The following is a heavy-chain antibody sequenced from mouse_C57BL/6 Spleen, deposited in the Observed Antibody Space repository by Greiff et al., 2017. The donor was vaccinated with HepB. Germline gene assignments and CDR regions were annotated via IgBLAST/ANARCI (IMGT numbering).Heavy chain of an antibody. CDR1: GYTFTGYW. V-gene: IGHV1-9*01. Sequence: VQLQQSGPELVKPGASVTISCKASGYTFTGYWIDWVKQSPGQGLEWIGEILPGSGSTNYNEKFKGKATFTADTSSNTAYMQLSSLTTEDSALYSCARCDFTNYYAEDYWGQGTSVTVSS. CDR2: ILPGSGST. J-gene: IGHJ4*01. D-gene: IGHD6-1*01. CDR3: ARCDFTNYYAEDY.